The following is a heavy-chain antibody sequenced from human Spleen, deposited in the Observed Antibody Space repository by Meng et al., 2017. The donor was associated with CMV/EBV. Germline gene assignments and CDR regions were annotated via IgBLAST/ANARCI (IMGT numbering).Heavy chain of an antibody. CDR2: INPNSGGT. D-gene: IGHD1-26*01. CDR1: GYTFTGYY. J-gene: IGHJ4*02. CDR3: ARVSSGSYSFDY. V-gene: IGHV1-2*02. Sequence: ASVKVSCKASGYTFTGYYMHWVRQAPGQGLEWMGWINPNSGGTNYAQKFQGRVTMTRDTSISTAYMELSRLRSDDTAVYYCARVSSGSYSFDYWGQGSLVTVSS.